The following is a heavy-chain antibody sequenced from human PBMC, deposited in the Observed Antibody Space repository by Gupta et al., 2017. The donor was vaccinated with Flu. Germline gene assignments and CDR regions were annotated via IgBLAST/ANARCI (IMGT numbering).Heavy chain of an antibody. CDR3: AKFSGWYYFDY. CDR1: GFTFSSYA. J-gene: IGHJ4*02. CDR2: ISSSGGST. V-gene: IGHV3-23*01. Sequence: EVQLLESGGGLVQPGGSLSLFCEASGFTFSSYAMSWVRQAPGKGLEWFSAISSSGGSTYYADSVKGRFTISRDNSKNTLYLQMNSLRAEDTAVYYCAKFSGWYYFDYWGQGTLVTVSS. D-gene: IGHD6-19*01.